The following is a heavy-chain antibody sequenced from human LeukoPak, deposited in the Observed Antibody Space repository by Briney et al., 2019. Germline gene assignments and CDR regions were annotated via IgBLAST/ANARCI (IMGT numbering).Heavy chain of an antibody. CDR1: GYSFTSYW. CDR2: IYPGDSDT. J-gene: IGHJ4*02. V-gene: IGHV5-51*01. CDR3: ATAVEMATSPFDY. D-gene: IGHD5-24*01. Sequence: GESLKISCKGSGYSFTSYWTGWVRQMPGKGLEWMGIIYPGDSDTRYSPSFQGQVTISADKSIGTAYLQWSSLKAPDTAMYYCATAVEMATSPFDYWGQGTLVTVSS.